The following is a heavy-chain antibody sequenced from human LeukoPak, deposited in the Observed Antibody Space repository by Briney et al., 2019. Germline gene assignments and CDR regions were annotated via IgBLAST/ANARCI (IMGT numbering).Heavy chain of an antibody. CDR1: GYTFTSYG. V-gene: IGHV1-18*01. CDR3: ARARTVTSTFDY. D-gene: IGHD4-17*01. Sequence: ASVKVSCKASGYTFTSYGISWVRQAPGQGLEWMGWISAYNGNTNYAQKLQGRVTMTRDTSTSTVYMELSSLRSEDTAVYYCARARTVTSTFDYWGQGTLVTVSS. J-gene: IGHJ4*02. CDR2: ISAYNGNT.